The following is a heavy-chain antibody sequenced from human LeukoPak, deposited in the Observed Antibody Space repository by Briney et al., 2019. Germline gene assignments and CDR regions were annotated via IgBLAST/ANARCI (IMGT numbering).Heavy chain of an antibody. CDR3: ARRFDS. CDR1: GFTVSSYE. J-gene: IGHJ4*02. Sequence: GGSLTLFCAVSGFTVSSYEMNWVRQAPGKGLEWVSYISRSGTIYYADSVKGRFTISRDNAKNSLFLQMNSLRAEDTAVYYCARRFDSWGQGTLVTVSS. V-gene: IGHV3-48*03. CDR2: ISRSGTI.